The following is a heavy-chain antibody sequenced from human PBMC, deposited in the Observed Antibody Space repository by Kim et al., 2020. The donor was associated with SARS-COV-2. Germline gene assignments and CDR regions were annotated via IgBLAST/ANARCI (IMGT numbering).Heavy chain of an antibody. Sequence: ASVKVSCKASGYTFTSYAMHWVRQAPGQRLEWMGWINAGNGNTKYSQKFQGRVTITRDTSASTAYMELSSLRSEDTAVYYCAREDILTGRTFDNWGERTLGTVSS. CDR1: GYTFTSYA. J-gene: IGHJ4*02. D-gene: IGHD3-9*01. V-gene: IGHV1-3*01. CDR3: AREDILTGRTFDN. CDR2: INAGNGNT.